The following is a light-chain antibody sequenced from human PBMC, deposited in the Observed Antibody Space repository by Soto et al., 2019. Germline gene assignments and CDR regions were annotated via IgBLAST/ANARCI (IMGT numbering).Light chain of an antibody. Sequence: DIQMSQSPSTLSASVGDRVTITCRASQSISNWLAWYQQKPGKAPKLLIYKASTLQSGVPSRFSGSGSGTEFTLTISSLQPDAFSTYYCQQYSNYYTFGQGTYLEI. CDR1: QSISNW. CDR2: KAS. V-gene: IGKV1-5*03. J-gene: IGKJ2*01. CDR3: QQYSNYYT.